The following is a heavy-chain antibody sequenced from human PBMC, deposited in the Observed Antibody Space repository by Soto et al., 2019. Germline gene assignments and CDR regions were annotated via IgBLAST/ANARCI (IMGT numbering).Heavy chain of an antibody. CDR2: ISYDGSNK. CDR1: GFTFSSYA. CDR3: AREGLGELSFEKGDVESLDY. J-gene: IGHJ4*02. Sequence: GGSLRLSCAASGFTFSSYAMHWVRQAPGKGLEWVAVISYDGSNKYYADSVKGRFTISRDNSKNTLYLQMNSLRAEDTAVYYCAREGLGELSFEKGDVESLDYWGQGTLVTVSS. V-gene: IGHV3-30-3*01. D-gene: IGHD3-16*02.